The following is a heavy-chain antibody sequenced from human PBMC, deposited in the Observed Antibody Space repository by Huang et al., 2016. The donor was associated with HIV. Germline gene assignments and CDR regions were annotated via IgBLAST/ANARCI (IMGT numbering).Heavy chain of an antibody. D-gene: IGHD2-2*01. V-gene: IGHV1-69*01. Sequence: QVQLVQSGAEVKKPGSSVKVSCKASGGSFSNHVFSWVRQGPGQGLEWMGGIIPIFGTTHYAQKVQGRGNITADESTGTAYLELSRLRSEDTAVYFCARESNIVVVPHTIKFFDYWGQGTLVTVSS. CDR1: GGSFSNHV. J-gene: IGHJ4*02. CDR3: ARESNIVVVPHTIKFFDY. CDR2: IIPIFGTT.